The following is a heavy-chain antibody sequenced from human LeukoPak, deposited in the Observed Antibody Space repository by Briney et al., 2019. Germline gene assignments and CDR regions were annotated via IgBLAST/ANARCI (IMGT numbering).Heavy chain of an antibody. CDR3: ARAPSFGDYGGDY. CDR1: GYNFTNYG. Sequence: ASVKVSCKASGYNFTNYGISWVRQAPGQGLEGMGWISAYSGDTNYAQRLQGRLTMTTDTSPTTAYLELRSLTSDDTAVYYCARAPSFGDYGGDYWGQGTLVTVSS. CDR2: ISAYSGDT. V-gene: IGHV1-18*01. D-gene: IGHD4-17*01. J-gene: IGHJ4*02.